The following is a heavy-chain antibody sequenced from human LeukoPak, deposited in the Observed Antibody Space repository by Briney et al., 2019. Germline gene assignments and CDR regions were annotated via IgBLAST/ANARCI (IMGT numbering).Heavy chain of an antibody. Sequence: SSETLSLTCTVSRYSISSGYYWAWIRQPPGKGPEWIGNIYNTGTTYYNPSLKSRVSISVDTSKNQFSLKLNSVTAADTAVYYCAREGRDGSRYYFDYWSQGTLVTVSS. CDR3: AREGRDGSRYYFDY. CDR1: RYSISSGYY. V-gene: IGHV4-38-2*02. D-gene: IGHD5-24*01. CDR2: IYNTGTT. J-gene: IGHJ4*02.